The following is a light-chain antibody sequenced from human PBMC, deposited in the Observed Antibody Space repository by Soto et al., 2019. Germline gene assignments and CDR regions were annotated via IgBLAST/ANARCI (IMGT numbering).Light chain of an antibody. Sequence: EIVLPQSPGTLSLSPGERATLSCRASQSVSSSYLAWYQQKPGQAPRLLIYGASSRSTGIPDRFSGSGSGTDFTLTISRLEPEDFAVYYCEQYGSSPLTFGPWTKVDIK. CDR3: EQYGSSPLT. CDR2: GAS. V-gene: IGKV3-20*01. CDR1: QSVSSSY. J-gene: IGKJ3*01.